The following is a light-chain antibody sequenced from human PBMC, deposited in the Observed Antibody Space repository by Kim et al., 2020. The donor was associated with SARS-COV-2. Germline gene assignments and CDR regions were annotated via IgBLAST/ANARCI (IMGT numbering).Light chain of an antibody. CDR2: EVS. Sequence: VTGSPGQSITIACTGTSSDVGSYNLVSWYQQHPGKAPKLMIYEVSKRPSGVSNRFSGSKSGNTASLTISGLQAEDEADYYCCSYVVFGGGTQPTVL. V-gene: IGLV2-23*02. J-gene: IGLJ2*01. CDR1: SSDVGSYNL. CDR3: CSYVV.